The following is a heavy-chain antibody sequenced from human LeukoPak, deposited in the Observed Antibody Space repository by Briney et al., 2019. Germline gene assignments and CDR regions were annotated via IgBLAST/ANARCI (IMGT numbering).Heavy chain of an antibody. CDR3: TKGLSPAAA. D-gene: IGHD6-25*01. V-gene: IGHV3-23*01. J-gene: IGHJ5*02. Sequence: SVKGRFTISRDNSKNTLSLQMNNLRDEDTAVYYCTKGLSPAAAWGQGTLVTVSS.